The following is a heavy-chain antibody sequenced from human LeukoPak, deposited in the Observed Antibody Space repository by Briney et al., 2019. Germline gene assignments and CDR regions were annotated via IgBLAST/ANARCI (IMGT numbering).Heavy chain of an antibody. CDR3: ARGTKSSSQQFHYYYMDV. Sequence: SVKVSCKASGGTSSSYAISWVRQAPGQGLEWMGGIIPIFGTANYAQKFQGRVTITADESTSTAYMELSSLRSEDTAVYYCARGTKSSSQQFHYYYMDVWGKGTTVTVSS. J-gene: IGHJ6*03. V-gene: IGHV1-69*13. CDR1: GGTSSSYA. D-gene: IGHD6-6*01. CDR2: IIPIFGTA.